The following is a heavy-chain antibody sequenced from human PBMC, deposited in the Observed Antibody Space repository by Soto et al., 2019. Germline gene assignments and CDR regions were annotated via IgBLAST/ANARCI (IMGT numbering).Heavy chain of an antibody. V-gene: IGHV5-51*01. D-gene: IGHD3-3*01. J-gene: IGHJ4*02. CDR3: ARAFRSNYYTY. CDR2: IYPDDSDT. Sequence: GESLKISCRGSGFTFTTYWIGWVRQMPGKGLEWMGVIYPDDSDTKYNPSFQGRVTISADKSNSTAYLQWSSLEASDTAIYYCARAFRSNYYTYWGRGTLVTVSS. CDR1: GFTFTTYW.